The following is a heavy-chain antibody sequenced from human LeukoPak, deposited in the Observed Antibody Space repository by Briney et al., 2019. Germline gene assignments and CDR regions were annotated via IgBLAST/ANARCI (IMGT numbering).Heavy chain of an antibody. Sequence: RGSLRLSCAASGFTVSSNYMSWVRQAPGKGLEWVSVIYWGGTTYYADSVTGRFTISRDNSKNTLYLQMNSLRAEDTAVYYCARGGTGGDAFDNWGQGTMVTVSS. D-gene: IGHD2-15*01. CDR3: ARGGTGGDAFDN. CDR2: IYWGGTT. J-gene: IGHJ3*02. CDR1: GFTVSSNY. V-gene: IGHV3-53*01.